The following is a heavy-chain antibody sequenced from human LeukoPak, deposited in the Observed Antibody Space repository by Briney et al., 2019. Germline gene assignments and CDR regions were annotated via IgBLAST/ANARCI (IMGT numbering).Heavy chain of an antibody. D-gene: IGHD3-22*01. J-gene: IGHJ5*02. V-gene: IGHV4-59*06. CDR2: IYYSGST. CDR3: ARGDDSSGYIGTWFDP. Sequence: SETLSLTCTVSGGSINTYYWSWIRQHPGKGLEWIGYIYYSGSTYYNPSLKSRVTISVDTSKNQFSLKLSSVTAADTAVYYCARGDDSSGYIGTWFDPWGQGTLVTVSS. CDR1: GGSINTYY.